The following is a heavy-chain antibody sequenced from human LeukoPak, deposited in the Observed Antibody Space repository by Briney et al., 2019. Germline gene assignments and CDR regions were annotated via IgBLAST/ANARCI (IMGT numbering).Heavy chain of an antibody. J-gene: IGHJ4*02. D-gene: IGHD3-3*01. Sequence: ASVKVSCKASGYTFTGYYMHWVRQAPGQGLEWMGWINPNSGGTNYAQKFQGRVTMTRDTSISTAYMELSRLRSDDTAVYYCARDPIEHYDFWSGYYTNDFDYWGQGTLVTVSS. CDR3: ARDPIEHYDFWSGYYTNDFDY. CDR2: INPNSGGT. CDR1: GYTFTGYY. V-gene: IGHV1-2*02.